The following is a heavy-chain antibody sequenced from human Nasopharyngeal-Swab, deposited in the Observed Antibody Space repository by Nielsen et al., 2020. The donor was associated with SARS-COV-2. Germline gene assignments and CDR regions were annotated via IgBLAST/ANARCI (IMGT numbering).Heavy chain of an antibody. CDR1: GGSISSYY. Sequence: GSLRLSCTVSGGSISSYYWSWIRQPPGKGLEWIGYISYSGSTNYNPSLKSRVTISVDTSKNQFSLRLSSVTAADAAVYYCARDRSSWRYWGQGTLVTVSS. D-gene: IGHD6-13*01. CDR3: ARDRSSWRY. V-gene: IGHV4-59*01. CDR2: ISYSGST. J-gene: IGHJ4*02.